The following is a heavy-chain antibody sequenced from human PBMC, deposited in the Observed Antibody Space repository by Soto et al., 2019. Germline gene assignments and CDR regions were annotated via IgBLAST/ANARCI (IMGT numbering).Heavy chain of an antibody. V-gene: IGHV3-74*03. Sequence: DVQLVESGGCLVQPGGSLRLSCATSGFTFSNYWMHWVRQAPGKGLVWVSYINSDASTIKYADAVKGRFTISRDNARNTPYLQMNRLRGVDTAVYYCARDKCNYNTYYGMDVWGQGTRVTVS. J-gene: IGHJ6*02. CDR1: GFTFSNYW. CDR2: INSDASTI. CDR3: ARDKCNYNTYYGMDV. D-gene: IGHD4-4*01.